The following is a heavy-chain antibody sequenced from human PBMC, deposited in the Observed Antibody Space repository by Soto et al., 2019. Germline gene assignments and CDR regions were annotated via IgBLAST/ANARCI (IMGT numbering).Heavy chain of an antibody. Sequence: QVQLVQSGAEVKKPGSSVKVSCKASGGTFSSYAISWVRQAPGQGLEWMGGIIPIFGTANYAQKFQGRVTITADESTSTAYMKLSSLRSEDTAVYYCARARDIVLVPAVNWFDPWGQGTLVTVSS. CDR1: GGTFSSYA. V-gene: IGHV1-69*12. CDR2: IIPIFGTA. J-gene: IGHJ5*02. CDR3: ARARDIVLVPAVNWFDP. D-gene: IGHD2-2*01.